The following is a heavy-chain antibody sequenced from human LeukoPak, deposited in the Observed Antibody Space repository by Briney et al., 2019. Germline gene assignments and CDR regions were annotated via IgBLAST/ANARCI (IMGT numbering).Heavy chain of an antibody. CDR1: GFTFSSYA. CDR3: ARDFMGRLDY. J-gene: IGHJ4*02. V-gene: IGHV3-30-3*01. D-gene: IGHD3-10*01. Sequence: GRSLRLSCAASGFTFSSYAMHWVRQAPGKGLEWVAVISYDGSNKYYADSVKGRFTISRDNSKNTLYLQMNSLRAEDTAAYYCARDFMGRLDYWGQGTLVTVSS. CDR2: ISYDGSNK.